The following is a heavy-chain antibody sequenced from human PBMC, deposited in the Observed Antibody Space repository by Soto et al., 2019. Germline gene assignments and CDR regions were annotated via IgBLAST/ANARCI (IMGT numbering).Heavy chain of an antibody. CDR2: ISGSGGTT. Sequence: GESLKISCAASGFTFSSYAMSWVRQAPGKGLEWVSAISGSGGTTYYADSVKGRFTISRDNSKNTLYLQMNSLRAEDTAVYYCAKDLLWELPAGTQGWFDPWGQGTLVTVSS. V-gene: IGHV3-23*01. J-gene: IGHJ5*02. CDR1: GFTFSSYA. D-gene: IGHD1-26*01. CDR3: AKDLLWELPAGTQGWFDP.